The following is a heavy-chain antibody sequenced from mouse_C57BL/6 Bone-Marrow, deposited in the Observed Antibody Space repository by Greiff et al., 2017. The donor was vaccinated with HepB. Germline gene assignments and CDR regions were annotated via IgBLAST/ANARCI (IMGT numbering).Heavy chain of an antibody. D-gene: IGHD1-1*01. Sequence: EVKVEESGGGLVQPGGSMKLSCVASGFTFSNYWINWVRQSPEKGLEWVAQIRLKSDNYATHYAESVKGRFTISRDDSKSSVYLQMNNLRAEDTGIYYCTGYYYGSSYYYSSYWYFDVWGTGTTVTVSS. J-gene: IGHJ1*03. CDR3: TGYYYGSSYYYSSYWYFDV. V-gene: IGHV6-3*01. CDR1: GFTFSNYW. CDR2: IRLKSDNYAT.